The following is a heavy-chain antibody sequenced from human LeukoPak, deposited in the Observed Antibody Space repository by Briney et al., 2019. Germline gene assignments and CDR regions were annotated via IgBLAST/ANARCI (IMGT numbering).Heavy chain of an antibody. D-gene: IGHD6-19*01. CDR2: IWYDGSNK. Sequence: GGSLRLSCAASGFTFSSYGMHWVRQAPGKGLEWVAVIWYDGSNKYYADSVKGRFTISRDNSKNTLYLQVNSLRAEDTAVYYCARESVNRIAVAGNFDYWGQGTLVTVSS. CDR3: ARESVNRIAVAGNFDY. CDR1: GFTFSSYG. J-gene: IGHJ4*02. V-gene: IGHV3-33*01.